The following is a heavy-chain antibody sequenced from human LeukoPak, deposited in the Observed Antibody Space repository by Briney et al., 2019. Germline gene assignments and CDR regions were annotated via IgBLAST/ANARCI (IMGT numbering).Heavy chain of an antibody. J-gene: IGHJ4*02. D-gene: IGHD5-12*01. CDR2: IYSGGST. CDR1: GFTVSSNY. Sequence: GGSLRLSCAASGFTVSSNYMSWVRQAPGKGLEWVSVIYSGGSTYYADSVKGRFTISRDNSKNTLYLQMNSLRAEDTAVYYCARGPNSGYDYRGPLDYWGQGTLATVSS. V-gene: IGHV3-53*01. CDR3: ARGPNSGYDYRGPLDY.